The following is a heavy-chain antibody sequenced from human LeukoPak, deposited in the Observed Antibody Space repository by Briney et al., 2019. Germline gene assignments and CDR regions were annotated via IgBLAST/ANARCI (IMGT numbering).Heavy chain of an antibody. CDR2: IYWDDDR. Sequence: SGPTLVNPTQTLTLTCTFSGFSLNTRGVGVGWIRQPPGRALEWLALIYWDDDRRYSPSLKSRLTITKDTSKNQVVLTMTNMDPVDTATYSCAHRKNYYDSSVFDNWGQGTLVTVSS. J-gene: IGHJ4*02. V-gene: IGHV2-5*02. CDR3: AHRKNYYDSSVFDN. D-gene: IGHD3-22*01. CDR1: GFSLNTRGVG.